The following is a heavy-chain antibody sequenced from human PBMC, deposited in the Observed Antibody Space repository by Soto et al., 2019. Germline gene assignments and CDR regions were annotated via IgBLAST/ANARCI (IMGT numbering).Heavy chain of an antibody. V-gene: IGHV4-30-4*01. J-gene: IGHJ4*02. CDR1: GGSISSGDYY. Sequence: QVQLQESGPGLVKPSQTLSLTCTVSGGSISSGDYYWSWIRQPPGKGPEWIGYIYYSGSTYYNPSLKSRVTISVDTSKNQFSLKLSSVTAADTAVYYCARALYCSGGSCYYFAAYWGQGTLVTVSS. CDR3: ARALYCSGGSCYYFAAY. D-gene: IGHD2-15*01. CDR2: IYYSGST.